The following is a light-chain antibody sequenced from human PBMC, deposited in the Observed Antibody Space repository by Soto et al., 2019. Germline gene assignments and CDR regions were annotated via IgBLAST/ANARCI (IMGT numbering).Light chain of an antibody. CDR1: QDISDF. Sequence: IRMTQSPSSLSASVGDRVTITCQASQDISDFLNWYHQKPGKAPTLLIYEASNLELGVPSRFSGRGSGRHFAFTITSVQPEDFGTYYCQQYDYVPYTFGQGTKVDIK. V-gene: IGKV1-33*01. J-gene: IGKJ2*01. CDR2: EAS. CDR3: QQYDYVPYT.